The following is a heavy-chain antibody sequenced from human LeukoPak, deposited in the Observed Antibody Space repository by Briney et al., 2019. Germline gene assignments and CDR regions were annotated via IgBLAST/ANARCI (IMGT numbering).Heavy chain of an antibody. CDR3: AARRGGGYYYYGMDV. V-gene: IGHV1-69*04. CDR1: GGTFSSYA. D-gene: IGHD5-24*01. J-gene: IGHJ6*02. CDR2: IIPILGIA. Sequence: GSSVTVSCKASGGTFSSYAISWVRQAPGQGLEWMGRIIPILGIANYAQKFQGRVTITADKSTSTAYMELSSLRSEDTAVYYCAARRGGGYYYYGMDVWGQGTTFTVSS.